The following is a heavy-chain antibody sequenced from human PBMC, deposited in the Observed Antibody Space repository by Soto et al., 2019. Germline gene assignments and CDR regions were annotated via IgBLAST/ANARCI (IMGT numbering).Heavy chain of an antibody. D-gene: IGHD3-10*01. CDR3: ATSYGSGSQAFDY. Sequence: QVHLVQSGAELKKPGSSVRVSCKASGDTFNFYTINWVQQAPGLGLEWMGRTNPILSMSNSALKFQGSRRISADKSTSTAYMDLRSVRSDDPAVYYCATSYGSGSQAFDYWGQGALVTVSS. J-gene: IGHJ4*02. CDR1: GDTFNFYT. V-gene: IGHV1-69*02. CDR2: TNPILSMS.